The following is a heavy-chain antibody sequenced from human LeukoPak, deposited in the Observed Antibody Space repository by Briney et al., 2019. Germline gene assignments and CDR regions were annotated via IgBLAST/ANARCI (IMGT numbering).Heavy chain of an antibody. CDR2: INPNSGGT. CDR1: GYTFTGYY. Sequence: ASVKVSCKASGYTFTGYYMLWVRQAPGQGLEWMGWINPNSGGTNYAQKFQGRVTMTRDTSISTAYMELSRLRSDDTAVYYCARGYYDSSPYYYYYMDVWGKGTTVTVSS. D-gene: IGHD3-22*01. CDR3: ARGYYDSSPYYYYYMDV. J-gene: IGHJ6*03. V-gene: IGHV1-2*02.